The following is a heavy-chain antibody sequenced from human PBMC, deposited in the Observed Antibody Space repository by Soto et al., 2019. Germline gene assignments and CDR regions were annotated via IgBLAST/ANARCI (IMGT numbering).Heavy chain of an antibody. CDR2: ISYDGSNK. CDR3: AKPPPGSGYDYFDY. CDR1: GFTFSSYG. J-gene: IGHJ4*02. D-gene: IGHD5-12*01. V-gene: IGHV3-30*18. Sequence: GGSLRLFCAASGFTFSSYGMHWVRQAPGKGLEWVAVISYDGSNKYYADSVRGRFTISRDNSKNTLYLQMNSLRAEDTAVYYCAKPPPGSGYDYFDYWGQGTLVTVSS.